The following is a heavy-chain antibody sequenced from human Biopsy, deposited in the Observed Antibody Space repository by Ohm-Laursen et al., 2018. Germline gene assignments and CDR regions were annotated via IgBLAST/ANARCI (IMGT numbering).Heavy chain of an antibody. J-gene: IGHJ6*01. CDR3: ARDKTVLNYYFASDV. CDR1: GGTFNNYG. Sequence: SSVKVSCKASGGTFNNYGITWVRQAPGQGLEWVGRIISMVGTPKYAQKFQGRVTITVDKSTSTAYLDLGSLKSEDTAVYYCARDKTVLNYYFASDVWGQGTTVTVSS. D-gene: IGHD2/OR15-2a*01. V-gene: IGHV1-69*04. CDR2: IISMVGTP.